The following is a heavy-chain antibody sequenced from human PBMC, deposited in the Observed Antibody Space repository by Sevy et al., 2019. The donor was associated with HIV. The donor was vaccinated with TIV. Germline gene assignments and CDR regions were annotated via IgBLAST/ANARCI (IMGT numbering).Heavy chain of an antibody. CDR3: ARVHPMTAVTTGGFDF. D-gene: IGHD4-4*01. Sequence: ASVKVSCKASGYRFTSHGMSWVRQAPGQGLEWMGWISGYNGNTNYAQIFQGRVTLTTDTSTTTAYMEVRTLTSDDTAVYFCARVHPMTAVTTGGFDFWGQGTLVTVSS. V-gene: IGHV1-18*04. CDR1: GYRFTSHG. J-gene: IGHJ4*02. CDR2: ISGYNGNT.